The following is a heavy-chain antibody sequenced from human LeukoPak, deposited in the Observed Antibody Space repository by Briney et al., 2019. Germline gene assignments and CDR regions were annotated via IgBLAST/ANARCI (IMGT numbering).Heavy chain of an antibody. CDR1: GGSISSSSHY. V-gene: IGHV4-39*07. CDR3: ARGRNYVTIFGVANYISLYGMDV. J-gene: IGHJ6*02. CDR2: TYHRGST. Sequence: SETLSLTCTISGGSISSSSHYWGWIRQPPGKGLEWIGITYHRGSTNYNPSLKSRVTISVDTSKNQFSLKLSSVTAADTAVYYCARGRNYVTIFGVANYISLYGMDVWGQGTTVTVSS. D-gene: IGHD3-3*01.